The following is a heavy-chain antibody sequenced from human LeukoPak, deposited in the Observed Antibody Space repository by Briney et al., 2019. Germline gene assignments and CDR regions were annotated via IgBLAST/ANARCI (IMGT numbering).Heavy chain of an antibody. Sequence: PGGSLRLSCAASGFTVSNNYMSWVRQAPGKGLEWVSAISGSGAGTYYADSVKGRFTISRDNSKNTLYLQMNSLRAEDTAVYYCAKRGGYDFWSGYSDNWGQGTLVTVSS. CDR2: ISGSGAGT. D-gene: IGHD3-3*01. CDR1: GFTVSNNY. CDR3: AKRGGYDFWSGYSDN. V-gene: IGHV3-23*01. J-gene: IGHJ4*02.